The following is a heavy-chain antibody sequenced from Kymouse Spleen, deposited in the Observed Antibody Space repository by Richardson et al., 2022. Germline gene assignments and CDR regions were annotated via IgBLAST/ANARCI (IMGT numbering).Heavy chain of an antibody. J-gene: IGHJ6*02. Sequence: QVQLVQSGAEVKKPGASVKVSCKASGYTFTGYYMHWVRQAPGQGLEWMGWINPNSGGTNYAQKFQGWVTMTRDTSISTAYMELSRLRSDDTAVYYCARDNWNYYYYYGMDVWGQGTTVTVSS. D-gene: IGHD1-20*01,IGHD1-7*01. CDR3: ARDNWNYYYYYGMDV. CDR2: INPNSGGT. CDR1: GYTFTGYY. V-gene: IGHV1-2*04.